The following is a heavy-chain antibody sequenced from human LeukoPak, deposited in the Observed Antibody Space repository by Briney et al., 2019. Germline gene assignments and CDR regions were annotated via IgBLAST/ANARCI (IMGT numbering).Heavy chain of an antibody. J-gene: IGHJ6*03. CDR3: AKDNTYGSGEDYYYYMDV. V-gene: IGHV3-30*04. CDR2: ISFHGTDT. Sequence: AGGSLRLSCAASGFTFISYAIHWVRQAPGKGLEWVAVISFHGTDTFYADSVKGRFTISRDNSKNTLYLQMSSLRGDDTAVYYCAKDNTYGSGEDYYYYMDVWGKGTTVTISS. CDR1: GFTFISYA. D-gene: IGHD3-10*01.